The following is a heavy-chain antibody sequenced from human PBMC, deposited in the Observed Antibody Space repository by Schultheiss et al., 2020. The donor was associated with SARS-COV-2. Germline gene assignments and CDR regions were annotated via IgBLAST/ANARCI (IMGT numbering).Heavy chain of an antibody. V-gene: IGHV1-2*02. CDR1: GYTFTTYG. CDR3: ARDRPGPSWGSSAHRDWYFDL. D-gene: IGHD6-13*01. CDR2: INPNSGGT. J-gene: IGHJ2*01. Sequence: ASVKVSCKASGYTFTTYGISWVRQAPGQGLEWMGWINPNSGGTNYAQKFQGRVTMTRDTSISTAYMELSRLRSDDTAVYYCARDRPGPSWGSSAHRDWYFDLWGRGTLVTVSS.